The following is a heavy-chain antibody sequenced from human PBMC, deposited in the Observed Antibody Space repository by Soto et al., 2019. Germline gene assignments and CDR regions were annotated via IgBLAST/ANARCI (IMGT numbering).Heavy chain of an antibody. CDR2: IIPIFGTA. CDR1: GGTFSSYA. Sequence: SVKVSFKASGGTFSSYAISWVRQAPGQGLEWMGGIIPIFGTANYAQKFQGRVTITADESTSTAYMELSSLRSEDTAVYYCARAKGIAARLYYYYYGMDVWGQGTTVTVSS. D-gene: IGHD6-6*01. J-gene: IGHJ6*02. CDR3: ARAKGIAARLYYYYYGMDV. V-gene: IGHV1-69*13.